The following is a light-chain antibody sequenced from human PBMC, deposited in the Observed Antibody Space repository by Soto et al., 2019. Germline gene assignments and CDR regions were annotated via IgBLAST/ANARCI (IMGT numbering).Light chain of an antibody. V-gene: IGLV2-23*02. CDR2: VVI. CDR3: CSYAGSSTSYV. CDR1: SSDVGSYNL. Sequence: QSVLTQPASVSGSPGQSITISCTGTSSDVGSYNLVSWYQQLPGKAPKLMIYVVIKRPSGVSNRFSGSKSGNTASLTISGLQAEDEADYYCCSYAGSSTSYVFGTGTKLTVL. J-gene: IGLJ1*01.